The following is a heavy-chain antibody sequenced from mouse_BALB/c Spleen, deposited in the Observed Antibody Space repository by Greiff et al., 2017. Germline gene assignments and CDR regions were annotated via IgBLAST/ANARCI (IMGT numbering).Heavy chain of an antibody. V-gene: IGHV14-3*02. J-gene: IGHJ1*01. Sequence: EVQLQQSGAELVKPGASVKLSCTASGFNIKDTYMHWVKQRPEQGLEWIGRIDPANGNTKYDPKFQGKATITADTSSNTAYLQLSSLTSEDTAVYYCARFSIDGSWYFDVWGAGTTVTVSS. D-gene: IGHD2-3*01. CDR2: IDPANGNT. CDR1: GFNIKDTY. CDR3: ARFSIDGSWYFDV.